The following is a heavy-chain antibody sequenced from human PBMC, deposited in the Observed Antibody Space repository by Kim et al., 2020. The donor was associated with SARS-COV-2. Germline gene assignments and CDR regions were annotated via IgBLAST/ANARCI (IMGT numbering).Heavy chain of an antibody. J-gene: IGHJ4*02. V-gene: IGHV3-7*01. Sequence: GXSLRLSCAASGFTFSSYWMSWVRQAPGKGLEWVANVKQDGSERNYVDSVKGRFTISRDNAKNSLYLQMDSLRVEDTAVYYCARGSGSYYIHWGQGTLVTVSS. CDR1: GFTFSSYW. CDR2: VKQDGSER. CDR3: ARGSGSYYIH. D-gene: IGHD3-10*01.